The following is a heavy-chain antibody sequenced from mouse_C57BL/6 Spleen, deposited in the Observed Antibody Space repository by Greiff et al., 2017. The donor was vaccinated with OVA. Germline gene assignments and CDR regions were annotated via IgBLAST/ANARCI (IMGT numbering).Heavy chain of an antibody. D-gene: IGHD1-1*01. V-gene: IGHV5-6*01. Sequence: EVKVVESGGDLVKPGGSLKLSCAASGFTFSSYGMSWVRQTPDKRLEWVATISSGGSYTYYPDSVKGRFTISRDNAKNTLYLQMSSLKSEDTAMYYCARTYGSSYGWFAYWGQGTLVTVSA. CDR3: ARTYGSSYGWFAY. CDR1: GFTFSSYG. CDR2: ISSGGSYT. J-gene: IGHJ3*01.